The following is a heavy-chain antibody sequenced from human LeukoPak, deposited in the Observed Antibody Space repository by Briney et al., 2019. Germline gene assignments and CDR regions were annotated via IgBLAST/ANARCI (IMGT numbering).Heavy chain of an antibody. J-gene: IGHJ4*02. CDR2: IYSGDST. CDR3: ARDSNYASDY. Sequence: GGSLRLSCAVSGFTVSSNYMSWVRQAPGKGLEWVSVIYSGDSTYYAHSVSGRFTISRHNSKNTLYLQMNSLRAEDTAVYYCARDSNYASDYWGQGTLVTVSS. V-gene: IGHV3-66*01. D-gene: IGHD4-11*01. CDR1: GFTVSSNY.